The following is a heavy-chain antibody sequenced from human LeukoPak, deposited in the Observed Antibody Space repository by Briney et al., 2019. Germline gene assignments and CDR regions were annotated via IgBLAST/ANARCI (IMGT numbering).Heavy chain of an antibody. CDR2: IYISGST. V-gene: IGHV4-4*07. CDR1: GGSISSYY. CDR3: ARGQFRRYCGSTSCYASYYFDY. Sequence: SETLSLTCTVSGGSISSYYWSWIRQPAGKGLEWIGRIYISGSTNYNPSLKSRVTMSLDKSKNQFSLKLSSVTAADTAVYYCARGQFRRYCGSTSCYASYYFDYWGQGTLVTVSS. J-gene: IGHJ4*02. D-gene: IGHD2-2*01.